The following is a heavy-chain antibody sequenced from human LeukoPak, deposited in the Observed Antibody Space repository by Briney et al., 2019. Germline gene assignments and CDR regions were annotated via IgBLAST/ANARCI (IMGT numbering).Heavy chain of an antibody. D-gene: IGHD3-10*01. J-gene: IGHJ5*02. CDR3: ARVEDYGSGSSEYWFDP. CDR2: ISYSGST. CDR1: GGSISSYY. V-gene: IGHV4-59*01. Sequence: SETLSLTCTVSGGSISSYYWSWIRQPPGKGLEWIGYISYSGSTNSSPSLKSRVTISVDTSKNQFSLKLSSVTAAETAVYYCARVEDYGSGSSEYWFDPWGQGTLVTVSS.